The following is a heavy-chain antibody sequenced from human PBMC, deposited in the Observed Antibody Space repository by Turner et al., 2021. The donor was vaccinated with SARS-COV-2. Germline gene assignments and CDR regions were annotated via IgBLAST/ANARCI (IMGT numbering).Heavy chain of an antibody. CDR2: MYSGGGT. CDR3: ARDLMEVGGMDV. D-gene: IGHD3-3*01. V-gene: IGHV3-53*01. CDR1: GFAVSSNY. J-gene: IGHJ6*02. Sequence: EVQLVEYGGGLSQRGGSLRLCCAASGFAVSSNYINWVRQAPGKGLGRVSVMYSGGGTYYADSVKGRFTISRDNSKNTLYLQMNSLRAEDTAVYYCARDLMEVGGMDVWGQGTTVTVSS.